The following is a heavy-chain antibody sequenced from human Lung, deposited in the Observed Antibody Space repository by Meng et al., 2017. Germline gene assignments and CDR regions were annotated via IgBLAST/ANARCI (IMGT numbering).Heavy chain of an antibody. V-gene: IGHV1-18*01. J-gene: IGHJ4*02. D-gene: IGHD2-15*01. Sequence: QVQLVQSGAEVKKHVASVKVSCKASGYTFTKYGITWVRQAPGQGLEWMGWISGYNGNTNYAQKLQGRVTMTTDTSTSTAYMELRSLRSDDAAVYYCARAEEEYCSDGSCPNFDFWGQGTLVTVSS. CDR3: ARAEEEYCSDGSCPNFDF. CDR1: GYTFTKYG. CDR2: ISGYNGNT.